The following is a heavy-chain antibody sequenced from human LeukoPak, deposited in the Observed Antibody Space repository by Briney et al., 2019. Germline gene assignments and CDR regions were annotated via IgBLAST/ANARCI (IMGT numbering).Heavy chain of an antibody. D-gene: IGHD1-26*01. J-gene: IGHJ4*02. V-gene: IGHV4-34*01. CDR2: IDHSGST. CDR1: GGYY. CDR3: AKSGGYGLIDY. Sequence: SETLSLTCAVYGGYYWSWIRQPPGKGLEWIGEIDHSGSTNYNPSLKSRVTISVDTSKNQFSLKLNSVTAADTAMYYCAKSGGYGLIDYWGQGTLVTVSS.